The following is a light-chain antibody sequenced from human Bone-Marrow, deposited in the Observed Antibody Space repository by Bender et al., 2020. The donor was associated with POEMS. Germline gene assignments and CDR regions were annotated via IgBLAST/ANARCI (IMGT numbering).Light chain of an antibody. Sequence: QSVLTQPPSVSEAPGQRVTISCTKTSSNIGAGYDVNWYQHLPGSAPRLVVYSNYQRPSGVPARFSGSKSGTSASLAISDIQSEDEGDYYCSSWDDSLSGWVFGGGTKLTVL. V-gene: IGLV1-40*01. J-gene: IGLJ3*02. CDR2: SNY. CDR1: SSNIGAGYD. CDR3: SSWDDSLSGWV.